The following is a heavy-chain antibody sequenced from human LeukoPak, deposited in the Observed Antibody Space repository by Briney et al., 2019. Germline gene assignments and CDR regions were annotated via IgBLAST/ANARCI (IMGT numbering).Heavy chain of an antibody. CDR1: GFTFSSYA. J-gene: IGHJ4*02. CDR2: ISGSGGST. Sequence: PAGSLRLSCAASGFTFSSYAMSWVRQAPGKGLEWVSAISGSGGSTYYADSVKGRFTISRDNSKNTLYLQMNSLRAEDTAVYYCAKDRNDYDYVWGSYRYWDCFDYWGQGTLVTVSS. CDR3: AKDRNDYDYVWGSYRYWDCFDY. V-gene: IGHV3-23*01. D-gene: IGHD3-16*02.